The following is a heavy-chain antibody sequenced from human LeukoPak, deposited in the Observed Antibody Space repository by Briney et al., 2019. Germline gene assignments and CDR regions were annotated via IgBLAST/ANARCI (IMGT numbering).Heavy chain of an antibody. J-gene: IGHJ6*02. V-gene: IGHV4-30-4*01. Sequence: PSETLSLTCTVSGGSISSGDYYWSWIRQPPGKGLEWIGYIYYSGSTYYNPSLKSRVTISVDTSKNQFSLKLSSVTAADTAVYYCASLDGYNSDYYYGMDVWGQGTTVTVSS. D-gene: IGHD5-24*01. CDR1: GGSISSGDYY. CDR3: ASLDGYNSDYYYGMDV. CDR2: IYYSGST.